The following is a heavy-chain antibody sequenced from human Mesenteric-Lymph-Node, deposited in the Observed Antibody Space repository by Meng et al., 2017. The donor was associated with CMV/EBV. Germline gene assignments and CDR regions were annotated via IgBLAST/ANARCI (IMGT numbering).Heavy chain of an antibody. Sequence: GESLKISCAASGFSFSSYWMSWVRQAPGKGLEWVAIIKYDGSQKYYVDSVKGRFTISRDNAKNSLYLQMNSLRVEDTALYYCAKDRGYSGYDGGDYWGQGTLVTVSS. CDR3: AKDRGYSGYDGGDY. D-gene: IGHD5-12*01. CDR1: GFSFSSYW. J-gene: IGHJ4*02. V-gene: IGHV3-7*01. CDR2: IKYDGSQK.